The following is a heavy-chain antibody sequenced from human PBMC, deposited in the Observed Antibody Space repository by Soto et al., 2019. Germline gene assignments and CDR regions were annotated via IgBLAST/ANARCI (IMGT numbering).Heavy chain of an antibody. V-gene: IGHV4-59*01. Sequence: QVQLQESGPGLVKPSETLSLTCTVSGGSISSYYWSWIRQPPGKGLEWIGYIYYSRSTNYTNPNPSLKSRVNISVDTSKNQFSLRLSSVTAADAAVYFCARDEGDAYDIWGQGTMVTVSS. CDR2: IYYSRST. J-gene: IGHJ3*02. CDR1: GGSISSYY. CDR3: ARDEGDAYDI.